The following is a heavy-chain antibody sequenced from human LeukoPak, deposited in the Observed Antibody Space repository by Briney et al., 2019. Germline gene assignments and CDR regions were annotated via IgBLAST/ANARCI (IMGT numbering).Heavy chain of an antibody. D-gene: IGHD2-8*01. Sequence: PGGSLRLSCAASGFTFSSYAMSCVRQAPGKGLGWVSAISGSGGSTYYTDSVKGRFTISRDNSKNTLYLQMNSLGAEDTAVYYCAKPLIRSDAFDIWGQGTMVTVSS. J-gene: IGHJ3*02. CDR3: AKPLIRSDAFDI. V-gene: IGHV3-23*01. CDR2: ISGSGGST. CDR1: GFTFSSYA.